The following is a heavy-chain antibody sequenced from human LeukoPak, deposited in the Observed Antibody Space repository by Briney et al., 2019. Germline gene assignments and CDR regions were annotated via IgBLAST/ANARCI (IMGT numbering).Heavy chain of an antibody. D-gene: IGHD6-19*01. J-gene: IGHJ6*03. Sequence: GGSLRLSCAASGFTFSSCAMHWVRQAPGKGLEWVAVISYDGRNIHYADSVKGRFTISRDNSKNTLFVQMNSLRAEDTAVYYCARDPVHSSGWFAVSYYYMDVWGKGTTVTVSS. CDR1: GFTFSSCA. CDR2: ISYDGRNI. CDR3: ARDPVHSSGWFAVSYYYMDV. V-gene: IGHV3-30*04.